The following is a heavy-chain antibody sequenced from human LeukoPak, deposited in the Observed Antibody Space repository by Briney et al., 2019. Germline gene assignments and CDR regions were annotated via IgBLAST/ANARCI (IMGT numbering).Heavy chain of an antibody. V-gene: IGHV4-59*01. CDR1: GGSISSYY. D-gene: IGHD3-22*01. Sequence: SETLSLTCTVSGGSISSYYWSWIRQPPGKGLEWIGYIYYSGSTNYNPSLKSRVTISVDTSKNQFSLKLSSVTAADTAVYYCARDRGADDSSGYHYWGQGTLVIVSS. J-gene: IGHJ4*02. CDR2: IYYSGST. CDR3: ARDRGADDSSGYHY.